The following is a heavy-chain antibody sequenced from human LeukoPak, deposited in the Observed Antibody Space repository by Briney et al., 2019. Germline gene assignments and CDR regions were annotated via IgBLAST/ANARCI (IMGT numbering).Heavy chain of an antibody. J-gene: IGHJ4*02. CDR1: GGSISSYY. V-gene: IGHV4-59*01. D-gene: IGHD3-16*01. CDR3: ARVMTTLGFDY. CDR2: IYYSGST. Sequence: SETLSLTCTVSGGSISSYYWSWIRQPPGKGLEWIGYIYYSGSTNYNPSLKSRVTISVDTSKNQFSLKLSSVTAADTAVYYCARVMTTLGFDYWGQGTLVTVSS.